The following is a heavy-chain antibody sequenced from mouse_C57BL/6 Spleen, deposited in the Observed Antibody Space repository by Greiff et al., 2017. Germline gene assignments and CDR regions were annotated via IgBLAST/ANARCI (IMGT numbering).Heavy chain of an antibody. CDR1: GYTFPSYW. CDR3: SRRDITTEVAASYAMDY. V-gene: IGHV1-69*01. J-gene: IGHJ4*01. CDR2: IDPSDSYT. Sequence: QVQLQQPGAELVMPGASVQMSCKASGYTFPSYWMHWVKQRPGQGLAWIGEIDPSDSYTTYNQKFKGTSTLTVEQSSSTAYIQLSSLTAEDSAVYYCSRRDITTEVAASYAMDYWGQGNSVTDSS. D-gene: IGHD1-1*01.